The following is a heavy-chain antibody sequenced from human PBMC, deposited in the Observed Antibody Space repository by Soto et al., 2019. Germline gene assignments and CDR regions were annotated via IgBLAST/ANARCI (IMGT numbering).Heavy chain of an antibody. D-gene: IGHD3-22*01. J-gene: IGHJ3*02. Sequence: SVKVSCKASGGTFSSYAISWVRQAPGQGLEWMGGIIPIFGTANYAQKFQGRVTITADKSTSTAYMELSSLRSEDTVVYYCARDLPRNYYDSSGPCLDAFDIWGQGTMVTVSS. V-gene: IGHV1-69*06. CDR1: GGTFSSYA. CDR3: ARDLPRNYYDSSGPCLDAFDI. CDR2: IIPIFGTA.